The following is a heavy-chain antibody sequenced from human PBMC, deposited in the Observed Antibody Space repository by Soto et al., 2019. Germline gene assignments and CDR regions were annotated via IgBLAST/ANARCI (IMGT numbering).Heavy chain of an antibody. J-gene: IGHJ5*02. CDR3: ASGGNWFDP. D-gene: IGHD3-16*01. CDR2: MYYNGNI. V-gene: IGHV4-59*01. CDR1: GGSISNYY. Sequence: TSETLSLTCNVSGGSISNYYWTWVRQSPEKGLAWIGYMYYNGNINYNPSLKSRVTISIDTSKNQFSLTLKSVTAADTAVYYCASGGNWFDPWGQGVLVTVSS.